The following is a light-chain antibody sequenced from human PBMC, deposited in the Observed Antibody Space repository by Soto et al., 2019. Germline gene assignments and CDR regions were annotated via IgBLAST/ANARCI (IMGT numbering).Light chain of an antibody. J-gene: IGLJ2*01. V-gene: IGLV2-14*03. CDR2: DVN. CDR3: TSWTSSTTMI. Sequence: QSALTQPASVSGSPGQSITISCTGTSSDIGAYNYVSWYQQHPGKAPKLMIYDVNIRPSGVSNRFSGSMSGNTASLTISGLQAEDEADYYCTSWTSSTTMIFGGVTQLTVL. CDR1: SSDIGAYNY.